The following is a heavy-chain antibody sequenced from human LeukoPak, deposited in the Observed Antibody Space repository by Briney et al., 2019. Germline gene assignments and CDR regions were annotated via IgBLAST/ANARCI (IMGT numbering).Heavy chain of an antibody. CDR1: GGSISSSSYY. Sequence: SETLSLTCTVSGGSISSSSYYWGWIRQLPGKGLEWIGSIYYSGSTYYNPSLKSRVTISVDTSKNQFSLKLSSVTAADTAVYYCARLGLAAAGNRYFDYWGQGTLVTVSS. D-gene: IGHD6-13*01. CDR2: IYYSGST. CDR3: ARLGLAAAGNRYFDY. V-gene: IGHV4-39*01. J-gene: IGHJ4*02.